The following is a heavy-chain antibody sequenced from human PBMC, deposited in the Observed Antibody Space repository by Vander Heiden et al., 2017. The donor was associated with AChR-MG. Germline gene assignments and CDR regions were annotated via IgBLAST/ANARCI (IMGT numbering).Heavy chain of an antibody. CDR1: GSPLSSYG. J-gene: IGHJ6*02. Sequence: QVQLVESGGGVVQPGGSLRLPCAASGSPLSSYGKHWVRQAPGKGLEWVAFIRYDGSNKYYADSVKGRFTISRDNSKNTLYLQMNSLRAEDTAVYYCAKEGGSYKGINYYYYGMDVWGQGTTVTVSS. CDR2: IRYDGSNK. CDR3: AKEGGSYKGINYYYYGMDV. D-gene: IGHD1-26*01. V-gene: IGHV3-30*02.